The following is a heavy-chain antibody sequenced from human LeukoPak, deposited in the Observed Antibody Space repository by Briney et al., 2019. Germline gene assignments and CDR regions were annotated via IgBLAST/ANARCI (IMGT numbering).Heavy chain of an antibody. CDR2: INHSGST. CDR3: ALYYGSDHYYYYYMDV. CDR1: GGSFSGYY. Sequence: SETLSLTCAVYGGSFSGYYWSWIRQPPGKGLEWIGEINHSGSTNYNPSLKSRVTISVDTSKNQFSLKLSSVTAADTAVYYCALYYGSDHYYYYYMDVWGKGTTVTISS. J-gene: IGHJ6*03. V-gene: IGHV4-34*01. D-gene: IGHD3-10*01.